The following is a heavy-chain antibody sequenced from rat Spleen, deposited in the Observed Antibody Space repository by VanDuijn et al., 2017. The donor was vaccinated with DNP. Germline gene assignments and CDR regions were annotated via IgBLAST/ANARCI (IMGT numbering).Heavy chain of an antibody. Sequence: EVQLVESGGGLVQPGRSLKLSCTASGFTFSDYNMAWVRQAPKKGLEWVAASSPSGSRTYYADSVKGRFTISRDNAKSTLYLQMNSLRSEDMATYYCARGSSSIYWYFDFWGPGTMVTVSS. D-gene: IGHD1-2*01. CDR2: SSPSGSRT. V-gene: IGHV5-7*01. CDR1: GFTFSDYN. CDR3: ARGSSSIYWYFDF. J-gene: IGHJ1*01.